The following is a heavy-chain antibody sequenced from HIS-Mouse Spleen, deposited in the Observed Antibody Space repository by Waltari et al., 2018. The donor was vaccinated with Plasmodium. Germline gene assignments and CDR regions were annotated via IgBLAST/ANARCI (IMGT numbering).Heavy chain of an antibody. Sequence: QLQLQESGPGLVKPSETLSLTCTVSGGSIHSSSYYWAWIRQPPGKGLDGSGSIYYSGSTHYNPSPKSRVTISVDTSKNQFSLKLISVTAAATAVYYCARGSGSYSDYWGQGTLVTVSS. V-gene: IGHV4-39*01. CDR1: GGSIHSSSYY. J-gene: IGHJ4*02. CDR3: ARGSGSYSDY. CDR2: IYYSGST. D-gene: IGHD1-26*01.